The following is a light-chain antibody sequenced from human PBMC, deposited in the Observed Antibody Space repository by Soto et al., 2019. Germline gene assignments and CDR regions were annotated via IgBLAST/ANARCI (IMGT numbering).Light chain of an antibody. J-gene: IGKJ1*01. CDR1: QSISTY. CDR2: AAS. CDR3: QQSYSIPWT. V-gene: IGKV1-39*01. Sequence: DIQMTQSPSSLSASVGDRVTITCRASQSISTYLNWYQQKPGKAPILLIYAASSLQSGVPSRFSGSGSGTDFTLTISSLQPEDFATYYCQQSYSIPWTFGQGTKVEIK.